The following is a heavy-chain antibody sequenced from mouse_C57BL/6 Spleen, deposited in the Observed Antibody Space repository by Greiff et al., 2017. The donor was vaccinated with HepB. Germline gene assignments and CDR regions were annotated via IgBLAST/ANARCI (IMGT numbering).Heavy chain of an antibody. CDR2: ISSGGSYT. Sequence: EVNVVESGGDLVKPGGSLKLSCAASGFTFSSYGMSWVRQTPDKRLEWVATISSGGSYTYYPDSVKGRFTISRDNAKNTLYLQMSSLKSEDTAMYYCARHDVSPEYYFDYWGQGTTLTVSS. J-gene: IGHJ2*01. V-gene: IGHV5-6*01. D-gene: IGHD2-3*01. CDR3: ARHDVSPEYYFDY. CDR1: GFTFSSYG.